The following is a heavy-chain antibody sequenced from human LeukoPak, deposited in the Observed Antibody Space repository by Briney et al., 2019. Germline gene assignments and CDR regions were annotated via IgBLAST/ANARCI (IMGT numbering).Heavy chain of an antibody. CDR2: ISSSSSYI. Sequence: PGGSLRLSCAASGFTFSSYSMNWVRQAPGKGLEWVSSISSSSSYIYYADSVKGRFTISRDNAKNSLYLQMNSLRAEDTAVYHCASRYSSSSDPPYWGQGTLVTVSS. J-gene: IGHJ4*02. V-gene: IGHV3-21*01. CDR3: ASRYSSSSDPPY. CDR1: GFTFSSYS. D-gene: IGHD6-6*01.